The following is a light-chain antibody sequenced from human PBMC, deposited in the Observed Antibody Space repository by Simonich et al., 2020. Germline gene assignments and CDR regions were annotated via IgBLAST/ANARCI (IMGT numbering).Light chain of an antibody. Sequence: QSALTQPASVSGSPGPPITISCTGTSSDVGGYNNVSWYQQHPGKAPKLMIYDVSKRPSGGSNRFSGSKSGNTASLTISGLQAEDEADYYCSSYTSSSTLVFGGGTKLTVL. J-gene: IGLJ3*02. CDR1: SSDVGGYNN. CDR2: DVS. CDR3: SSYTSSSTLV. V-gene: IGLV2-14*01.